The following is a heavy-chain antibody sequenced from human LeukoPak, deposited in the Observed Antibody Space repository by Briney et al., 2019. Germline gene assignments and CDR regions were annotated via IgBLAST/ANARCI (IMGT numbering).Heavy chain of an antibody. D-gene: IGHD3-3*01. CDR3: ARVEYGVAMLRH. CDR2: ISSSGNSI. J-gene: IGHJ4*02. Sequence: GGSLRLSCVVSGFTFSNYEMNWVRQAPGKGLEWVSYISSSGNSIYYVDSVKARFTISRDNAKNSLYLQMNSLRAEDTAGYYCARVEYGVAMLRHWGQGTLVTVSS. V-gene: IGHV3-48*03. CDR1: GFTFSNYE.